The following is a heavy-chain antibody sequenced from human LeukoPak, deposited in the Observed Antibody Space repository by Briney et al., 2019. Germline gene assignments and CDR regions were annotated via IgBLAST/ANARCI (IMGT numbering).Heavy chain of an antibody. CDR2: IYPGDSDT. Sequence: GESLKISCKGSGYSFTSNWIGWVRQMPGKGLEWMGIIYPGDSDTRYSPSFQGQVTISADKFISTAYLQWSSLKASDTAMYYCARHGRRERVGATISNWFDPWGQGTLVTVSS. V-gene: IGHV5-51*01. D-gene: IGHD1-26*01. J-gene: IGHJ5*02. CDR3: ARHGRRERVGATISNWFDP. CDR1: GYSFTSNW.